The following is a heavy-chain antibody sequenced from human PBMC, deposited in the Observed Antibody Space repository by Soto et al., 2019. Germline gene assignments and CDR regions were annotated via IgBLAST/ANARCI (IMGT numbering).Heavy chain of an antibody. J-gene: IGHJ6*02. CDR2: ISSNGGST. Sequence: PGGSLRLSCSASGFTFSSYAMHWVRQAPGKGLEYVSAISSNGGSTYYADSVKGRFTISRDNSKNTLYLQMSSLRAEDTAVYYCAAARRYYYYGMDVWGQGTTVTVSS. CDR3: AAARRYYYYGMDV. V-gene: IGHV3-64D*06. CDR1: GFTFSSYA. D-gene: IGHD6-6*01.